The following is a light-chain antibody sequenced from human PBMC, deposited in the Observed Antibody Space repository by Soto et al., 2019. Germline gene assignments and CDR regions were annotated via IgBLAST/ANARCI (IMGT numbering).Light chain of an antibody. J-gene: IGLJ3*02. CDR1: SSDVGGYNY. CDR2: EVS. Sequence: QSALTQPASVSGSPGQSITISCTGTSSDVGGYNYVSWYQQHAGKAPKLMIYEVSNRPSGVSNRFSGSKSGNTASLTISGLQAEDEADYYCSSYTDTTTVVVFGGGTKLTVL. V-gene: IGLV2-14*01. CDR3: SSYTDTTTVVV.